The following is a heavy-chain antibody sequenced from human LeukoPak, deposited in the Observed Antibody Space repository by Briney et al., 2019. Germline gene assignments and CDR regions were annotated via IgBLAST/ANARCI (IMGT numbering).Heavy chain of an antibody. CDR1: GFTFSNYN. CDR3: ARENADYEGGSYYYYMDV. Sequence: GGSLRLSCVASGFTFSNYNINWVRQAPGKGLEWVSSISSGSNYIYYADSVKGRFTISRDNAKNSLYLQMNSLRAEDTAVYYCARENADYEGGSYYYYMDVWGKGTTVTVSS. J-gene: IGHJ6*03. V-gene: IGHV3-21*01. D-gene: IGHD4-17*01. CDR2: ISSGSNYI.